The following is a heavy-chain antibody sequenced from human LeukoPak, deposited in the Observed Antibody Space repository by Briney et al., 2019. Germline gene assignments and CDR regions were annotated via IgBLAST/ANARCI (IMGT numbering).Heavy chain of an antibody. CDR3: ARVRPHPIIDV. V-gene: IGHV3-53*01. D-gene: IGHD6-6*01. CDR2: IYTGVST. Sequence: GGSLRLSCAASGFTVSNNYMSWVRQAPGKGLAGVAVIYTGVSTYYADSVKGRFAISRDNSKNTLYLQMNSLRAEDTGVYYCARVRPHPIIDVWGKGTTVTVSS. CDR1: GFTVSNNY. J-gene: IGHJ6*03.